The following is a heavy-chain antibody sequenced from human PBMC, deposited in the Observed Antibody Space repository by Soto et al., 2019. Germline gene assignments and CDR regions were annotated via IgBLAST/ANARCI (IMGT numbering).Heavy chain of an antibody. J-gene: IGHJ4*02. CDR3: ARDDRGDY. CDR1: GGSISSSSYY. CDR2: IYYSGST. V-gene: IGHV4-39*07. Sequence: SETLSLTCTVSGGSISSSSYYWGWIRQPPGKGLEWIGSIYYSGSTYYNPSLKSRVTISVDTSKNQFSLKLSSVTAADTAVYYCARDDRGDYWGQGTLVTVSS. D-gene: IGHD3-10*01.